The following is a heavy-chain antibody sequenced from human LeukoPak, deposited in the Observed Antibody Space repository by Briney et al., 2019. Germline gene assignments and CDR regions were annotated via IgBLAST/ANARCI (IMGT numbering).Heavy chain of an antibody. CDR2: IHDNGDS. D-gene: IGHD2-15*01. V-gene: IGHV4-4*07. CDR3: ARAPSGSGGTCPSDH. Sequence: SETLSLTCTVTGGSISNYFWSWIRQPAGKGLEWIGRIHDNGDSNHNPSLKSRVTMSLDTSRNQVSLKLASVTAADTAIYYCARAPSGSGGTCPSDHWGPGTQATVSS. CDR1: GGSISNYF. J-gene: IGHJ4*02.